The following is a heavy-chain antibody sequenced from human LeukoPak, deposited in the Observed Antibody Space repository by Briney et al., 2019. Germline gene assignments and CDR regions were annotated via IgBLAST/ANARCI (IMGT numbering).Heavy chain of an antibody. J-gene: IGHJ6*02. D-gene: IGHD4-17*01. CDR1: GFTFDDYA. CDR3: AKDLSGSVTTSYYYYGMDV. Sequence: SLRLSCAASGFTFDDYAMHWVRHAPGKGLEWVSGISWNSGSIGYADSVKGRFTISRDNAKNSLYLQMNSLRAEDTALYYCAKDLSGSVTTSYYYYGMDVWGQGTTVTVSS. CDR2: ISWNSGSI. V-gene: IGHV3-9*01.